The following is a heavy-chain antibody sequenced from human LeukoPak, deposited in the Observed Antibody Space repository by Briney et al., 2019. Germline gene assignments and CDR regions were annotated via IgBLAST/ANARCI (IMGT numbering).Heavy chain of an antibody. Sequence: GGSLRLSCAASGFTFSSHAMSCVRQAPGKGLGWVSAISGSGGSTYYADPVKVRFTISRDNVQNSLYLQMNSLRAEDTAMYYCARDRGYFDNWGQGTLVTVSS. V-gene: IGHV3-23*01. J-gene: IGHJ4*02. CDR1: GFTFSSHA. CDR2: ISGSGGST. CDR3: ARDRGYFDN.